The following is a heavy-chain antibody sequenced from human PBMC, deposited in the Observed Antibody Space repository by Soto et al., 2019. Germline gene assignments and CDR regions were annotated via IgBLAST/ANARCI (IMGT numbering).Heavy chain of an antibody. CDR2: INHSGST. D-gene: IGHD5-18*01. V-gene: IGHV4-34*01. J-gene: IGHJ6*02. Sequence: SETLSLTCAVYGGSFSGYYWSWIRQPPGKGLEWIGEINHSGSTNYNPSLKSRVTISVDTSKNQFSLKLSSVTAADTAVYYCARVYQRGYSYGYYYYYYGMDVWGQGTTVTVSS. CDR3: ARVYQRGYSYGYYYYYYGMDV. CDR1: GGSFSGYY.